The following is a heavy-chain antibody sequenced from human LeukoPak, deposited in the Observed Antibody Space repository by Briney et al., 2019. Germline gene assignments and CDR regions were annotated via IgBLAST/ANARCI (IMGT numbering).Heavy chain of an antibody. J-gene: IGHJ4*02. CDR2: MNSDGSST. Sequence: PGGSLRLSCAASGFTFSNYAMSWVRQAPGKGLVWVSRMNSDGSSTSYADSVKGRFTISRDNAKNTLYLQMNSLRAEDTAVYYCTSDTVDTAVGIDYWGQGTLVTVSS. V-gene: IGHV3-74*01. D-gene: IGHD5-18*01. CDR3: TSDTVDTAVGIDY. CDR1: GFTFSNYA.